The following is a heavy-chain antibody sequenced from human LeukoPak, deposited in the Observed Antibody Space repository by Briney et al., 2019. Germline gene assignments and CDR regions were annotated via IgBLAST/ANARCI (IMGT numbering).Heavy chain of an antibody. CDR3: ARGYYDSSGTFDY. D-gene: IGHD3-22*01. CDR1: GDSINSLDL. V-gene: IGHV4-4*02. Sequence: SGTLSLTCTVSGDSINSLDLWSWVRQPPGKGLEWIGEINHSGSTNYNPSLKSRVTISVDTSKNQFSLKLSSVTAADTAVYYCARGYYDSSGTFDYWGQGTLVTVSS. CDR2: INHSGST. J-gene: IGHJ4*02.